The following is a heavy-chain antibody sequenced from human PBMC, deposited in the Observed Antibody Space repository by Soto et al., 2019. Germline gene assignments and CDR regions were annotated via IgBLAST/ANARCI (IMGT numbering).Heavy chain of an antibody. CDR3: ARREGSGWSDAFDI. J-gene: IGHJ3*02. V-gene: IGHV1-8*02. CDR1: GYTFTGYY. Sequence: ASVKVSCKASGYTFTGYYMHWVRQATGQGLEWMGWMNPNSGNTGYAQKFQGRVTMTRNTSISTAHMELSSLRSEDTAVYYCARREGSGWSDAFDIWGQGTMVTVSS. CDR2: MNPNSGNT. D-gene: IGHD6-19*01.